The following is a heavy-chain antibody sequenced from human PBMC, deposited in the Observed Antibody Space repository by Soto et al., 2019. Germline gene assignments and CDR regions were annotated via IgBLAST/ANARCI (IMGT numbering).Heavy chain of an antibody. CDR2: ISKSDYT. D-gene: IGHD3-22*01. CDR1: GFAFNNYA. V-gene: IGHV3-21*01. CDR3: AREDSIIITAVSDF. Sequence: PWGSLLLSCTFSGFAFNNYAINWVRQAPGKGLEWVSSISKSDYTYYSDSVKGRFAISRDNAKSSVSLQMNTLRVEDTAVYYCAREDSIIITAVSDFWGQGTMVTVSS. J-gene: IGHJ4*02.